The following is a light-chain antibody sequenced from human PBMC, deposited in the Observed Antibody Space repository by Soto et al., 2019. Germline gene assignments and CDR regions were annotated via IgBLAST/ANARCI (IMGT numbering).Light chain of an antibody. CDR1: QSLLYSNGHTY. CDR3: MQGTPWPLT. V-gene: IGKV2-30*01. J-gene: IGKJ4*01. Sequence: EVVLTQSPLSQSVTLGQPASISCKCSQSLLYSNGHTYLTWFHQRPGQPPRRLIYEVSYRDSGVPDRFSGCGSGTDFTLRISRVELEDAGVYYCMQGTPWPLTFGGGTKVEIK. CDR2: EVS.